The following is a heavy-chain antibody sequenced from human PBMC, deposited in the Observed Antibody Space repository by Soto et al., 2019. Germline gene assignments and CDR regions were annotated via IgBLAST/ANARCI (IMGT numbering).Heavy chain of an antibody. D-gene: IGHD3-16*01. CDR2: ISWNSGSI. V-gene: IGHV3-9*01. CDR3: ARDIGGEMATLS. CDR1: GFTFDDYA. Sequence: EVQLVESGGGLVQPGRSLRLSCAASGFTFDDYAMHWVRQAPGKGLEWVSGISWNSGSIGYADSVKGRFTISRDNAKNYLDPQMNSVRAEETALDYCARDIGGEMATLSWGQGTLVTVSS. J-gene: IGHJ4*02.